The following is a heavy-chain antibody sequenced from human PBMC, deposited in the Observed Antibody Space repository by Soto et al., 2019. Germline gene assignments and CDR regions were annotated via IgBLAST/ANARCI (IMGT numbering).Heavy chain of an antibody. CDR2: IYYSGST. Sequence: SETLSLTCTVPGGSISSSSYYWGWIRQPPGKGLEWIGSIYYSGSTYYNPSLKSRVTISVDTSKNQFSLKLSSVTAADTAVYYCARLDYDFWSGYYIPFDYWGQGTLVTVSS. CDR1: GGSISSSSYY. CDR3: ARLDYDFWSGYYIPFDY. J-gene: IGHJ4*02. V-gene: IGHV4-39*01. D-gene: IGHD3-3*01.